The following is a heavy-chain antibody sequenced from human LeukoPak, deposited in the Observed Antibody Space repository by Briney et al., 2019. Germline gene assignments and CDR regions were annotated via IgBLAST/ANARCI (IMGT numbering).Heavy chain of an antibody. D-gene: IGHD3-22*01. Sequence: GSLRLSCAASGFTFSDYYMSWIRQAPGKGLEWVSYISSSGSTIYYADSVKGRFTISRDNAKNSLYLQMNSLRAEDTAVYYCASGSYYDSSLPFDYWGQGTLVTVSS. CDR1: GFTFSDYY. J-gene: IGHJ4*02. CDR3: ASGSYYDSSLPFDY. CDR2: ISSSGSTI. V-gene: IGHV3-11*04.